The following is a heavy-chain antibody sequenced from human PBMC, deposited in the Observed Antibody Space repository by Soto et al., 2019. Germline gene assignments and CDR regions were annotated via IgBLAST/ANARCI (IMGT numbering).Heavy chain of an antibody. CDR2: MNPNSGNT. CDR3: ARERSAAGTGWFDP. V-gene: IGHV1-8*01. CDR1: GYTFTSYD. D-gene: IGHD6-13*01. Sequence: ASVKVSFKASGYTFTSYDINWVRQATGQGLEWMGWMNPNSGNTGYAQKFQGRVTMTRNTSISTAYMELSSLRSEDTAVYYCARERSAAGTGWFDPWGQGTLVTVSS. J-gene: IGHJ5*02.